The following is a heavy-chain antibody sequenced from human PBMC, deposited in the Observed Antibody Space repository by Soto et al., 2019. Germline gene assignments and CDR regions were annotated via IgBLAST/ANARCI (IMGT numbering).Heavy chain of an antibody. V-gene: IGHV1-69*13. Sequence: SVKVSCKASGGTFSSYAISWVRQAPGQGLEWMGGIIPIFGTANYAQKFQGRVTITADESTSTAYMELSSLRSEDTAVYYCARDGNRIAVAGTIPPPYGMDVWGKGTTVTVDS. CDR3: ARDGNRIAVAGTIPPPYGMDV. CDR2: IIPIFGTA. D-gene: IGHD6-19*01. CDR1: GGTFSSYA. J-gene: IGHJ6*04.